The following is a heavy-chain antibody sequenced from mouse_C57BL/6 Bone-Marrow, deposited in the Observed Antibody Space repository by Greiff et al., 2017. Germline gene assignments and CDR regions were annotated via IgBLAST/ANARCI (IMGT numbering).Heavy chain of an antibody. CDR3: ARRRLRFDY. J-gene: IGHJ2*01. CDR2: IHPNSGST. D-gene: IGHD2-4*01. V-gene: IGHV1-64*01. CDR1: GYTFTSYW. Sequence: QVQLPQPGAELVKPGASVKLSCKASGYTFTSYWMHWVKQRPGQGLEWIGMIHPNSGSTNYNEKFKSKATLTVAKSSSPAYMQLSSLTSEDSAVYYCARRRLRFDYWGQGTTLTVSS.